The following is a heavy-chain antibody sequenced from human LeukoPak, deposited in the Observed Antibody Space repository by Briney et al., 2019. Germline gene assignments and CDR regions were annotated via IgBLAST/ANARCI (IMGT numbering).Heavy chain of an antibody. J-gene: IGHJ3*02. D-gene: IGHD3-22*01. CDR3: ARYYDSSGYPRNGAFDI. Sequence: ASVKVSCKASGGTFSSYAISWVRQAPGQGLEWMGWISAYNGNTNYAQKLQGRVTMTTDTSTSTAYMELRSLRSDDTAVYYCARYYDSSGYPRNGAFDIWGQGTMVTVSS. CDR1: GGTFSSYA. V-gene: IGHV1-18*01. CDR2: ISAYNGNT.